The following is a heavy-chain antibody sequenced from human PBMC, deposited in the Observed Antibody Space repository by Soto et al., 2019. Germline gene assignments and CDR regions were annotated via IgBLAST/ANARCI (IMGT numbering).Heavy chain of an antibody. CDR1: GYTFTSYY. CDR3: ARAGYYDTLIGQVLRGPFDY. Sequence: ASVKVSCKASGYTFTSYYMHWVRQAPGQGLEWMGIINPSGGSTSYAQKFQGRVTMTRDTSTSTVYMELSSLRSEDTAVYYCARAGYYDTLIGQVLRGPFDYLGQGTLFTVSS. J-gene: IGHJ4*02. V-gene: IGHV1-46*03. D-gene: IGHD3-9*01. CDR2: INPSGGST.